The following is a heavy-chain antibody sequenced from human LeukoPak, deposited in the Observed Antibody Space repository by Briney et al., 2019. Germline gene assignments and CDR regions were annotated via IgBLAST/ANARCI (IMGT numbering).Heavy chain of an antibody. CDR2: IKQDGSEK. CDR1: GFTFSSYW. CDR3: ARDLPWYSGSYQAAFDI. D-gene: IGHD1-26*01. Sequence: PGGSLRLSCAASGFTFSSYWMSWVRQAPGKGLEWVANIKQDGSEKYYVDSVKGRFTISRDNAKNSLYLQMNSLRAEDTAVYYCARDLPWYSGSYQAAFDIWGQGTMVTASS. V-gene: IGHV3-7*01. J-gene: IGHJ3*02.